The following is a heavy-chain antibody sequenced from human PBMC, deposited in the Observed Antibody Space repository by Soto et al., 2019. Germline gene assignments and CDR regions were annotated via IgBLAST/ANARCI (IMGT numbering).Heavy chain of an antibody. J-gene: IGHJ5*02. CDR3: RAGACQGWLDP. CDR2: ISDYGRI. V-gene: IGHV3-74*01. Sequence: PAVCLRLSCAASGVTFGNYWMHWVRQAPGKGLVWVSRISDYGRINYADSVKDRFIISRDDARSELYLQLNDLRVEDTATYYCRAGACQGWLDPWGQGILVTVSS. CDR1: GVTFGNYW. D-gene: IGHD2-21*02.